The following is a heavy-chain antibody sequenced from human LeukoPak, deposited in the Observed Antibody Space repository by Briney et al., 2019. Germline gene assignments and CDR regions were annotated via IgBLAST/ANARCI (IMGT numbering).Heavy chain of an antibody. V-gene: IGHV1-18*01. CDR2: ISAYNGNT. CDR3: ARDGESPYFGSWSNFDY. CDR1: GYTFTSYG. D-gene: IGHD6-13*01. J-gene: IGHJ4*02. Sequence: ASVKVSCKASGYTFTSYGISWVRQAPGQGLEWMGWISAYNGNTNYAQKLQGRVTMTTDTSTSTAYMELRSLRSDDTAVYYCARDGESPYFGSWSNFDYWGQGTLVTVSS.